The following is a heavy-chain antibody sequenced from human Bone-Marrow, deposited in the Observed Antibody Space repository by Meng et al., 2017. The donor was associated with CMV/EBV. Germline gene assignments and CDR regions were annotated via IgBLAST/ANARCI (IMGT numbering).Heavy chain of an antibody. CDR1: FPFSSYA. D-gene: IGHD4-17*01. V-gene: IGHV3-30*04. Sequence: FPFSSYAMHWVRQAPGQGLEWVAVISYDGSNKYYAASVKGRFTISRDNSKNTLYLQMNSLRAEDTAVYYCARGQGVTTAIKGYNWFDPWGQGTLVTVSS. J-gene: IGHJ5*02. CDR2: ISYDGSNK. CDR3: ARGQGVTTAIKGYNWFDP.